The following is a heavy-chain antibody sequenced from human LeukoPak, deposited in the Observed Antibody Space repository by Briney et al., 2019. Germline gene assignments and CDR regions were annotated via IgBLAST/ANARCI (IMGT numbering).Heavy chain of an antibody. Sequence: SETLSLTCTVSGGSISSGGYYWSWIRQHPGKGLEWIGYIYYSGSTYYNPSLKSRVTISVDTSKNQFSLKVSSVTAADTAVYYCARQMRLRDYFDYWGQGTLVTVSS. J-gene: IGHJ4*02. V-gene: IGHV4-39*01. CDR1: GGSISSGGYY. CDR2: IYYSGST. CDR3: ARQMRLRDYFDY. D-gene: IGHD4-17*01.